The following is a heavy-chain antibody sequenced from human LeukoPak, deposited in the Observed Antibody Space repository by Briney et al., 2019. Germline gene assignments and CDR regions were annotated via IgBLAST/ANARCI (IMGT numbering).Heavy chain of an antibody. J-gene: IGHJ6*02. CDR2: ISGSGGST. CDR3: ARDHTDVLRYFDWFFYGMDV. D-gene: IGHD3-9*01. V-gene: IGHV3-23*01. Sequence: PGGSLRLSCAASGFTFSTYAMSWVRQAPGKGLEWVSAISGSGGSTYYADSVKGRFTISRDNSKNTLYLQMNSLRAEDTAVYYCARDHTDVLRYFDWFFYGMDVWGQGTTVTVSS. CDR1: GFTFSTYA.